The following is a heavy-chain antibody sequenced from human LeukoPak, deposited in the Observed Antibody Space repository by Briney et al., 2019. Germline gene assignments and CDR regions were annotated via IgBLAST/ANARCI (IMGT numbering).Heavy chain of an antibody. Sequence: GGSLRLSCAASGFTFSSNSMNWVRQAPGKGLEWVSYISSGSGTIYYADSVKGRFTISRDNSKNTLYLQMNSLRAEDTAVYYCAREGSFDSSGYNDALDIWGQGTMVTVTA. CDR1: GFTFSSNS. CDR2: ISSGSGTI. CDR3: AREGSFDSSGYNDALDI. V-gene: IGHV3-48*01. J-gene: IGHJ3*02. D-gene: IGHD3-22*01.